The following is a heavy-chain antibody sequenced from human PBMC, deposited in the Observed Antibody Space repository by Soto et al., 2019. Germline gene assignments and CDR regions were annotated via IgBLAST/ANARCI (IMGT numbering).Heavy chain of an antibody. J-gene: IGHJ5*02. D-gene: IGHD6-25*01. CDR2: INQDGSEK. CDR3: ARVPQAASFDP. CDR1: GFTFSGYW. V-gene: IGHV3-7*04. Sequence: EVQLVESGGGLVQPGGSLRLSCAASGFTFSGYWMSWVRQAPGKGLEWVANINQDGSEKYYVDSVKGRFTISRDNAKNSLYLQMNSLRAEDTAMYYCARVPQAASFDPLGQATLVTVSS.